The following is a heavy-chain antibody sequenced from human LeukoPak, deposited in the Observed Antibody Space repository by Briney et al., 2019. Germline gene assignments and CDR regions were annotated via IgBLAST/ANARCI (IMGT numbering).Heavy chain of an antibody. CDR1: GYTFTSYA. CDR3: ARDYSYYYYYYMDV. D-gene: IGHD2-21*01. CDR2: INTNTGNP. J-gene: IGHJ6*03. Sequence: ASVKVSCKASGYTFTSYAMNWVRQAPGQGLEWMGWINTNTGNPTYAQGFTGRFVFSLDTSVSTAYLQISNLKAEDTAVYYCARDYSYYYYYYMDVWGKGTTVTVSS. V-gene: IGHV7-4-1*02.